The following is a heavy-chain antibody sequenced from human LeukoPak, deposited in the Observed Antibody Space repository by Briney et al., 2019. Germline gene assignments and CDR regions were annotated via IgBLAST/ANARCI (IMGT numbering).Heavy chain of an antibody. CDR3: AVHRSGYDSFLDY. CDR2: IYYSGST. CDR1: GGSVSSGSYY. J-gene: IGHJ4*02. V-gene: IGHV4-61*01. D-gene: IGHD5-12*01. Sequence: SETLPLTCTVSGGSVSSGSYYWSWIRQPPGKGLEWIGYIYYSGSTNYNPSLKSRVTISVDTSKNQFSLKLSSVTAAGTAVYYCAVHRSGYDSFLDYWGQGTLVTVSS.